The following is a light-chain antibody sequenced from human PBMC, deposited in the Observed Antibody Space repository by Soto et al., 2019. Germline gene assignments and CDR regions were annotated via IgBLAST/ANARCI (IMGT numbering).Light chain of an antibody. Sequence: ELLFTQSPSTLFLFSRGRATLYCTASSSIKTFLVWYQQRPGQAPRLLIYDASHRAAGIPARFSGSGFGTDFTLTISSLVPEDAAVYYCQQRSNWPPITFGQGTRLEI. J-gene: IGKJ5*01. CDR2: DAS. CDR1: SSIKTF. CDR3: QQRSNWPPIT. V-gene: IGKV3-11*01.